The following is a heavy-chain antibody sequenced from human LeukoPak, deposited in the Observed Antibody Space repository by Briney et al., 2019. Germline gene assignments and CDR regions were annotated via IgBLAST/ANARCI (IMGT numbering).Heavy chain of an antibody. D-gene: IGHD3-3*01. J-gene: IGHJ6*02. V-gene: IGHV3-23*01. CDR1: GFTFSSYA. CDR2: ISGSGGST. CDR3: AKGSSGLLYDYYYGMDV. Sequence: PGGSLRLSCAASGFTFSSYAMSWVRQAPGKGLEWVSAISGSGGSTYYADSVKGRFTISRDNSKNTLYLQMNSLRAEDTAVHYCAKGSSGLLYDYYYGMDVWGQGTTVTVSS.